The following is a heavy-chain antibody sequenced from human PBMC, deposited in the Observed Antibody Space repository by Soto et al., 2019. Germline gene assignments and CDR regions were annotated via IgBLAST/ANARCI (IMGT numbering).Heavy chain of an antibody. J-gene: IGHJ4*02. CDR2: TSYDGSNN. V-gene: IGHV3-33*05. CDR1: GFTFSSYV. CDR3: ARWGTTWGLDV. Sequence: QVQLVESGGGVVQPGTSLRLSCVGSGFTFSSYVIHWVRQAPGKGLEWVALTSYDGSNNFYVDSVKGRFTISRHNSRNTVELQKDSARYEDTALYYCARWGTTWGLDVWGQGTLVSVSS. D-gene: IGHD3-16*01.